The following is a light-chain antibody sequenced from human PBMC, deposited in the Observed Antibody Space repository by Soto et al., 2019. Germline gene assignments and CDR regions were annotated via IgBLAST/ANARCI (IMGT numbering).Light chain of an antibody. CDR2: VGS. Sequence: DVVMTQSPLSLPVTPGEPASISCRSSLSLLHTNGYNYLHWYLQKPGQSPQLLIYVGSNRASGVPDRFSGSGSGTDLTLKMIEVETQDVAVYYCMQALQTPWTFGQGTKVEIK. J-gene: IGKJ1*01. CDR3: MQALQTPWT. CDR1: LSLLHTNGYNY. V-gene: IGKV2-28*01.